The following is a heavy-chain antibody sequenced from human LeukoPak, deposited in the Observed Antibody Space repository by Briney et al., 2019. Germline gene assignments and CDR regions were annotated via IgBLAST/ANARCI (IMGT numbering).Heavy chain of an antibody. CDR2: INHSGST. D-gene: IGHD3-10*01. Sequence: SQTLSLTCTVSGGSISSGSYYWSWIRQPPGKGLEWIGEINHSGSTNYNPSLKSRVTISVDTSKNQFSLKLSSVTAADTAVYYCARLVMVRSKGPLDVWGKGTTVTVSS. V-gene: IGHV4-39*07. J-gene: IGHJ6*04. CDR3: ARLVMVRSKGPLDV. CDR1: GGSISSGSYY.